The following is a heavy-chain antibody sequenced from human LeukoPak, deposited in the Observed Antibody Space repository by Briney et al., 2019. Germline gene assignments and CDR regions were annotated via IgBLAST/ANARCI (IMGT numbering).Heavy chain of an antibody. CDR1: GFTFSSYA. CDR2: IYSGGST. V-gene: IGHV3-66*01. D-gene: IGHD6-19*01. Sequence: GGSLRLSCAASGFTFSSYAMSWVRQAPGKGLEWVSVIYSGGSTYYADSVKGRFTISRDNSKNTLYLQMNSLRAEDTAVYYCARDRAVAGDYYYGMDVWGQGTTVTVSS. J-gene: IGHJ6*02. CDR3: ARDRAVAGDYYYGMDV.